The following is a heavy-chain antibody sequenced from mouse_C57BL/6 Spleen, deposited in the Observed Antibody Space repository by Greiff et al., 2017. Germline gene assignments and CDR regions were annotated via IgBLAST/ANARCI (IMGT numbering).Heavy chain of an antibody. CDR2: IDPETGGT. Sequence: QVQLQQSGAELVRPGASVTLSCKASGYTFTDYEMHWVKQTPVHGLEWIGAIDPETGGTAYNQKFKGKAILTADKSSSTAYMELRSLTSEDSPVYYCARAWNYGSGAWFAYWGQGTLVTVSA. CDR1: GYTFTDYE. CDR3: ARAWNYGSGAWFAY. D-gene: IGHD1-1*01. J-gene: IGHJ3*01. V-gene: IGHV1-15*01.